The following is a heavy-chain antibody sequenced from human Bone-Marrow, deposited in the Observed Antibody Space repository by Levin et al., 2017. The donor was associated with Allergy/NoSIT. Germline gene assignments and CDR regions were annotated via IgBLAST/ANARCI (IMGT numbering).Heavy chain of an antibody. V-gene: IGHV3-30*02. J-gene: IGHJ6*02. D-gene: IGHD2-2*01. CDR2: ISYDGRNA. Sequence: GGSLRLSCAASGFTFVNYGMHWVRQRPGKGLEWVAYISYDGRNAYYAESVRGRFGISRDNLKDRLFLELNSLRADDKAVYFCAKDPCSSATCYGSYYYFDGFDVWGRGTTVTVSS. CDR1: GFTFVNYG. CDR3: AKDPCSSATCYGSYYYFDGFDV.